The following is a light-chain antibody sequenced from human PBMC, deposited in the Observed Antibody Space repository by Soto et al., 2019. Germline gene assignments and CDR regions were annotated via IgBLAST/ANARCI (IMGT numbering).Light chain of an antibody. CDR3: CSYTTSSTYV. Sequence: QSVLTQPASVSGSPGQSIAISCTGTSSDVGAYNYVSWYQQHPGKAPKLMIYDVNNRPSGVSNRFSGSKSGNTASLTISGLHAEDEADYYCCSYTTSSTYVFGTGTKVTVL. CDR1: SSDVGAYNY. V-gene: IGLV2-14*03. J-gene: IGLJ1*01. CDR2: DVN.